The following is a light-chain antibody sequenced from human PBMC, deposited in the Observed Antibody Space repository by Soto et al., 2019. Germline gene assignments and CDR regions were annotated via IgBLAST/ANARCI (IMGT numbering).Light chain of an antibody. J-gene: IGLJ1*01. CDR3: CSHAGSYTYV. CDR2: DVS. V-gene: IGLV2-11*01. CDR1: SSDVGGYNY. Sequence: QSALTQPRSVSGSPGQSVTISCTGTSSDVGGYNYVSWYQQHPGKAPKLMIFDVSKRPSGVPDRFSGSKSGTTASLTISGLQAEDEADYYCCSHAGSYTYVFGTGTTVTVL.